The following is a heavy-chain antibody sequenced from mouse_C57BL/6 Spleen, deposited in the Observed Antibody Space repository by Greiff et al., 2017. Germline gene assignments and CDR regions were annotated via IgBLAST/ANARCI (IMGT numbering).Heavy chain of an antibody. CDR2: IYPGSGNT. J-gene: IGHJ4*01. CDR1: GYTFTDYY. D-gene: IGHD2-4*01. CDR3: AREGNYDYIYAMDD. Sequence: QVQLKESGAELVRPGASVKLSCKASGYTFTDYYINWVKQRPGQGLEWIARIYPGSGNTYYNEKFKGKATLTAEKSSSTAYMQLSSLTSEDSAVYFCAREGNYDYIYAMDDWGQGTSVTVSS. V-gene: IGHV1-76*01.